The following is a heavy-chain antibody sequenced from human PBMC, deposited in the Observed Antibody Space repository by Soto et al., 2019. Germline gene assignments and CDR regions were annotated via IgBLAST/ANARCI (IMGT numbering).Heavy chain of an antibody. CDR2: IKQDGSQK. CDR3: ARRATIFGVVDYFDY. J-gene: IGHJ4*02. V-gene: IGHV3-7*01. Sequence: EVQLVESGGGLVQPGGSLRLSCAASGFTFSSYWMSWVRQAPGKGLEWVANIKQDGSQKYYVGSVKGRFTISRYNAKNSLYLQMDSLSAADTAVYYCARRATIFGVVDYFDYWGQGTLVTVSS. CDR1: GFTFSSYW. D-gene: IGHD3-3*01.